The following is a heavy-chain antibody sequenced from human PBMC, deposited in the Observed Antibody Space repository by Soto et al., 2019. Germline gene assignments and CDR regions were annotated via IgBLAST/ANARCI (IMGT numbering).Heavy chain of an antibody. CDR3: ARVLRSGWYFTHFDY. CDR2: IDPSDSYT. V-gene: IGHV5-10-1*01. D-gene: IGHD6-19*01. CDR1: GYSFTSYW. Sequence: GESLKISCKGSGYSFTSYWISWVRQMPGKGLEWMGRIDPSDSYTNYSPSFQGHVTISADKSISTAYLQWSNLKASDTAMYYCARVLRSGWYFTHFDYWGQGTLVTVSS. J-gene: IGHJ4*02.